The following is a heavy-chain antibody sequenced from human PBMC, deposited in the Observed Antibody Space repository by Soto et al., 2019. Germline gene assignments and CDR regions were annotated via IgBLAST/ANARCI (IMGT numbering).Heavy chain of an antibody. CDR2: TYYRSKWYN. CDR3: ARGYLSILRFLDRRLYYYMDV. Sequence: KQSQTLSLTCAISGDSVSSNSAAWNWIRQSPSRGLEWLGRTYYRSKWYNDYAVSVKSRITINPDTSKNQFSLQLNSVTPEDTAVYYCARGYLSILRFLDRRLYYYMDVWGKGTTVTVSS. D-gene: IGHD3-3*01. CDR1: GDSVSSNSAA. J-gene: IGHJ6*03. V-gene: IGHV6-1*01.